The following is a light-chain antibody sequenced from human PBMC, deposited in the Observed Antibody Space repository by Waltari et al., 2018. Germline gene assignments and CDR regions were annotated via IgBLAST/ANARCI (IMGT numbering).Light chain of an antibody. J-gene: IGKJ3*01. CDR3: QHFDNLLFT. Sequence: AIQLTQSPSSLSASVGDRVTITCRVSQGISSALAWYQQKPGKAPKLLIYDASSLESGVPSRFSGSGSGTDFTLTISSLQPEDAATYYCQHFDNLLFTFGQGTKVDIE. CDR2: DAS. CDR1: QGISSA. V-gene: IGKV1D-13*01.